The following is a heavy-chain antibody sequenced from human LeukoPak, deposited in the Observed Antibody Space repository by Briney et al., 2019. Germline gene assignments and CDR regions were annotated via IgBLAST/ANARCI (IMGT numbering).Heavy chain of an antibody. CDR2: IYYSGST. D-gene: IGHD3-22*01. V-gene: IGHV4-59*01. Sequence: SETLSLTCTVSGGSISSYYWSWIRQPPGKGLGWIGYIYYSGSTNYNPSLKSRVTISVDTSKNQFSLKLSSVTAADTAVYYCARVFGNYDYAFDIWGQGTMVTVSS. CDR1: GGSISSYY. J-gene: IGHJ3*02. CDR3: ARVFGNYDYAFDI.